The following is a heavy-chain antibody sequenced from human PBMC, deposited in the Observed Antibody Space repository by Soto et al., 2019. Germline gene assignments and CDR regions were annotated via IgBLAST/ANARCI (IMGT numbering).Heavy chain of an antibody. J-gene: IGHJ4*02. D-gene: IGHD3-22*01. CDR1: GFTFSSYG. CDR3: ARSGDSSGYYYVDY. V-gene: IGHV3-33*01. Sequence: GGSLRLSCAASGFTFSSYGMHWVRQAPGKGLEWVAVIWYDGSNKYYADSVKGRFTISRDNSKNTLYLQMNSLRAEDTAVYYCARSGDSSGYYYVDYWGQGTLVTVSS. CDR2: IWYDGSNK.